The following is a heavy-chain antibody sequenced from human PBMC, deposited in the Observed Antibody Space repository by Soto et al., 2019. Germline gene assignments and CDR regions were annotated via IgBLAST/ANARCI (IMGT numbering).Heavy chain of an antibody. V-gene: IGHV1-8*01. Sequence: QVQLVHAGAEVKKPGASVKVSCKASGYTFTSYDINWGRQATGHGLEWMGWMNPNSGNTGYAQKFQGRVTMTRNTSISTAYMELSSLRSEDTAVYYCASDENDYGDGYFQHWGQGTLVTVSS. CDR1: GYTFTSYD. D-gene: IGHD4-17*01. CDR3: ASDENDYGDGYFQH. J-gene: IGHJ1*01. CDR2: MNPNSGNT.